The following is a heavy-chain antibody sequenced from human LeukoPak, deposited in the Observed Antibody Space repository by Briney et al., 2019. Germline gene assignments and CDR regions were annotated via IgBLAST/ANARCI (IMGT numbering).Heavy chain of an antibody. Sequence: GASVKVSCKASGYTFTGYYMHWVRQAPGQGLEWMGWINPNSGGTNYAQKFQGRVTMTRDTSISTAYMELSRLRSDDTAVYYCARENRPYQLYYYDSSGYFDYWGQGTLVTVSS. D-gene: IGHD3-22*01. V-gene: IGHV1-2*02. CDR3: ARENRPYQLYYYDSSGYFDY. J-gene: IGHJ4*02. CDR2: INPNSGGT. CDR1: GYTFTGYY.